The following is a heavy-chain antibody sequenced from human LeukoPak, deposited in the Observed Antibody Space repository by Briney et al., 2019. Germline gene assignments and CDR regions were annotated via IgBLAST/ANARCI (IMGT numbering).Heavy chain of an antibody. CDR3: GRNHGGHDP. CDR2: ISNTGKT. J-gene: IGHJ5*02. D-gene: IGHD4-23*01. Sequence: SETLSLTCTVSGHSISTNSYWAWIRQPPGKGLEWIGCISNTGKTQYKSSLTSRVTISMDTSKNQFSLKMHSVTAADSAFYYCGRNHGGHDPWGQETLVTVSS. CDR1: GHSISTNSY. V-gene: IGHV4-38-2*02.